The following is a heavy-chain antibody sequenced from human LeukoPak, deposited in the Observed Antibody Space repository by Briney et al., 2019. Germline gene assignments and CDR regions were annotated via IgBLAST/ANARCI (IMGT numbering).Heavy chain of an antibody. CDR1: GFSFSDAW. CDR2: IRSKADGGTP. V-gene: IGHV3-15*07. D-gene: IGHD1-26*01. Sequence: GGSLRLSCAASGFSFSDAWMNWVRQAPGKGLEWVGHIRSKADGGTPDYIAPVKARFTISRDDSKNTLYLQMNSLNTEDTAVYYCAKGGKWDVTPFDYWGQGTLVTVSS. J-gene: IGHJ4*02. CDR3: AKGGKWDVTPFDY.